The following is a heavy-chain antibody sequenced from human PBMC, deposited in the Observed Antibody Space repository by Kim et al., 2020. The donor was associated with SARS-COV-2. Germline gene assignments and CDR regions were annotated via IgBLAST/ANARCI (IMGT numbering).Heavy chain of an antibody. CDR3: ARRDAYKFVY. D-gene: IGHD1-1*01. J-gene: IGHJ4*02. CDR1: GFIFHSFS. CDR2: ITSGSSDM. V-gene: IGHV3-21*06. Sequence: GSLRLSCAASGFIFHSFSMNWVRQAPGKGLEWVSSITSGSSDMSYTDSVKGRFTISRDNAKNSLYLQMNSLRAEDTAVYYCARRDAYKFVYWGQGTLVTVSS.